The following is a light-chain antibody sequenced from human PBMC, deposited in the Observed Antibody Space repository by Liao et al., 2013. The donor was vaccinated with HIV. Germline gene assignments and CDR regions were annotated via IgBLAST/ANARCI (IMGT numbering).Light chain of an antibody. J-gene: IGLJ3*02. CDR1: KLGDKY. CDR2: QDT. V-gene: IGLV3-1*01. Sequence: SYELTQAPSVTVPPGQTATITCSGDKLGDKYASWYQQRPGQSPILVIYQDTKRPSGISDRFSGSNSGNTATLTISGTQSMDEADYICQAWDSSTGVFGGGTKLTVL. CDR3: QAWDSSTGV.